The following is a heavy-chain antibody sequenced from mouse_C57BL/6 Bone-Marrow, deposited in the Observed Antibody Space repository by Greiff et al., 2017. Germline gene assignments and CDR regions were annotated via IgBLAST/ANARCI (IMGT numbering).Heavy chain of an antibody. J-gene: IGHJ2*01. Sequence: VQLQQSGGDLVKPGGSLKLSCAASGFTFSSYGMSWVRQTPDKRLEWVATISSGGSYTYYPDSVKGRFTISRDNAKNTLYLQMSSLKSEDTAMYCCARRGTGGDYWGQGTTLTVSS. CDR2: ISSGGSYT. CDR3: ARRGTGGDY. V-gene: IGHV5-6*01. CDR1: GFTFSSYG. D-gene: IGHD3-1*01.